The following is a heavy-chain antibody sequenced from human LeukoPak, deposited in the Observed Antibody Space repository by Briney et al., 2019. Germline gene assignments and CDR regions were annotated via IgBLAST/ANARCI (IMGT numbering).Heavy chain of an antibody. CDR2: IYPGDSDA. D-gene: IGHD1-1*01. CDR1: GYSFSSHW. Sequence: GESLKISCKGSGYSFSSHWIGWVRQVPGQGLELLGIIYPGDSDARYSPSFQGQVSISADKSISTVYLQWSSLKASDTAMYYCARRPRARLEFDYWGQGTLVTVSS. J-gene: IGHJ4*02. CDR3: ARRPRARLEFDY. V-gene: IGHV5-51*01.